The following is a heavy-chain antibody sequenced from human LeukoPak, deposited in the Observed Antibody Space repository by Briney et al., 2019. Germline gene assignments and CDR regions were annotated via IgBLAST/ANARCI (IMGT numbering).Heavy chain of an antibody. V-gene: IGHV4-59*01. CDR3: ATAAGYSYGNFDY. J-gene: IGHJ4*02. Sequence: KPSETLSLTCTVSGGSISSYYWSWIRQPPGKGPEWIGYIYYSGSTNYNPSLKSRVTISVDTSKNQFSLKLSSVTAADTAVYYCATAAGYSYGNFDYWGQGTLVTVSS. D-gene: IGHD5-18*01. CDR2: IYYSGST. CDR1: GGSISSYY.